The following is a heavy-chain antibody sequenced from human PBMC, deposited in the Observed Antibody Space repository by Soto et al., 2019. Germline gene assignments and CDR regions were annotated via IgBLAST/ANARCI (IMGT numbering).Heavy chain of an antibody. J-gene: IGHJ4*02. CDR2: VSALNGNT. Sequence: QVQLVQSGAEVKKPGASIKVSCKASGYIFARYGISWVRQAPGQGLEWMGWVSALNGNTNYAQKFQGRVTMTTDTSTSIGYMELRSLRSDDTAVYYCARSVMTTVVSEAGVLDYWGQGTLVTVSS. CDR1: GYIFARYG. CDR3: ARSVMTTVVSEAGVLDY. V-gene: IGHV1-18*01. D-gene: IGHD4-4*01.